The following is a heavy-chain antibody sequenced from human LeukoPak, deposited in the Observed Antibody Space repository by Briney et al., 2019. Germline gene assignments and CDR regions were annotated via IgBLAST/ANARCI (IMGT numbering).Heavy chain of an antibody. J-gene: IGHJ6*04. D-gene: IGHD3-10*01. CDR1: GFTFSSYA. CDR2: ISYDGSNK. CDR3: ARCTMVRGVIHYGMDV. Sequence: GGSLRLSCAASGFTFSSYAMHWVRQAPGKGLEWVAVISYDGSNKYYADSVKGRFTISRDNSKNTLYLQMNSLRAEDTAVYYCARCTMVRGVIHYGMDVWGKGTTVTVSS. V-gene: IGHV3-30-3*01.